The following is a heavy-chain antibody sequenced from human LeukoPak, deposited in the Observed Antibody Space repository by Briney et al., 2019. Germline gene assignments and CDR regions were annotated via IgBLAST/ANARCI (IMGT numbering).Heavy chain of an antibody. V-gene: IGHV1-46*01. CDR3: ARFRAYYYDSSGPFDAFDI. CDR2: INPSGGST. D-gene: IGHD3-22*01. Sequence: ASVKVSCKASGYTFTSYYMHWVRQAPGQGLEWMGIINPSGGSTSYAQKFQGRVTMTRDTSISTAYMELSRLRSDDTAVYYCARFRAYYYDSSGPFDAFDIWGQGTMVTVSS. CDR1: GYTFTSYY. J-gene: IGHJ3*02.